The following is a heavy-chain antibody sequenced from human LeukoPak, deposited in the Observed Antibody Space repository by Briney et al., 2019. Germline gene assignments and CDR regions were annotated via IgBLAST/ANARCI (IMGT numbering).Heavy chain of an antibody. CDR3: ARVPGPNWFDP. V-gene: IGHV4-38-2*02. CDR2: IYQSGST. J-gene: IGHJ5*02. CDR1: GYSIRSGYY. Sequence: SETLSLTCTVSGYSIRSGYYWGWIRQPPGKGLEWIGCIYQSGSTHYNPSLKSRATISVDTSKNHFSLKLSSVTAADTAVYYCARVPGPNWFDPWGQGTLVTVSS.